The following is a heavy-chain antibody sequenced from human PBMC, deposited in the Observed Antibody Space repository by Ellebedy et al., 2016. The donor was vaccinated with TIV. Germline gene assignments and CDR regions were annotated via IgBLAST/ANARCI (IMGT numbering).Heavy chain of an antibody. V-gene: IGHV4-39*07. CDR1: GGSIGSSSYY. CDR2: LSYSGST. CDR3: ARDNSRFGYLGVFQY. D-gene: IGHD5-18*01. J-gene: IGHJ4*02. Sequence: MPSETLSLTCSVSGGSIGSSSYYWAWIRQPPGKGLEWIGSLSYSGSTYYSPSLKSRVTISLDTSKNQFSLTLNSVTAADTAIYYCARDNSRFGYLGVFQYWGQGALVTVSS.